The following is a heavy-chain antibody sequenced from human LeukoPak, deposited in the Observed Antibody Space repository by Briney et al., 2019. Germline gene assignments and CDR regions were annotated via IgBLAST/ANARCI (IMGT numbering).Heavy chain of an antibody. CDR2: IYSAGNT. CDR3: ATAVTGEQYDH. J-gene: IGHJ4*02. CDR1: GFTVSSNY. Sequence: PGGSLRLSCAASGFTVSSNYMSWVRQAPGKGLEWVSIIYSAGNTYYADSVKGRFTISRDNSKNTVFLQMNNLRAEDSALYYCATAVTGEQYDHWGQGTLVTVSS. V-gene: IGHV3-53*01. D-gene: IGHD2-21*02.